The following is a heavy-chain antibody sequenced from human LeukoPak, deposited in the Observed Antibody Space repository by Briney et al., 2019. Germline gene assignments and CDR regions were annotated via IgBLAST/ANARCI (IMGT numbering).Heavy chain of an antibody. CDR3: ARQAGAYSHPYDY. CDR1: GFIFSSYG. Sequence: GGSLRLSCAASGFIFSSYGMHWVRQAPGRGLEWVAFIRYDGRNKYYADSVKGRFTISRDNSKNTLYLQMNSLRAEDTAVYYCARQAGAYSHPYDYWGQGTLVTVSS. V-gene: IGHV3-30*02. J-gene: IGHJ4*02. D-gene: IGHD4/OR15-4a*01. CDR2: IRYDGRNK.